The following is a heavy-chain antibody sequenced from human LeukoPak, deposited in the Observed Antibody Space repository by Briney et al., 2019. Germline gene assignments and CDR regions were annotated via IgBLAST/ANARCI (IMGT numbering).Heavy chain of an antibody. Sequence: PGGSLRLSCAASGFTFSSYAMYWVRQAPGKGLEWVSGIFDSGGSTHYADSVKGRFTISRDNSKNTLYLQMNSLRAEDTAVYYCAKDRSSGLTHGAFDIWGQGTMVTVSS. D-gene: IGHD6-19*01. CDR1: GFTFSSYA. V-gene: IGHV3-23*01. J-gene: IGHJ3*02. CDR3: AKDRSSGLTHGAFDI. CDR2: IFDSGGST.